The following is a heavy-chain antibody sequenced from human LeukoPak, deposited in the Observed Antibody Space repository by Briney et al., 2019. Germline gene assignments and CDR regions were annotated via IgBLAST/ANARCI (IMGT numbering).Heavy chain of an antibody. CDR3: AKDRFFEVTEPFDP. CDR1: GFTFSSYA. Sequence: PGGSLRVSCAASGFTFSSYAMSWVRQAPGKGLEWVSAISGSGGSTYYADSVKGRFTISRDNSKNTLYLQMNSLRAEDAAVYYCAKDRFFEVTEPFDPWGQGTLVTVSS. J-gene: IGHJ5*02. V-gene: IGHV3-23*01. D-gene: IGHD2-21*02. CDR2: ISGSGGST.